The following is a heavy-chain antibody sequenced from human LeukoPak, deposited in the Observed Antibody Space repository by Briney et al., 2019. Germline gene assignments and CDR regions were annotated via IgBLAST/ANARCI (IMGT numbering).Heavy chain of an antibody. CDR3: ARAQLGRSGYFDY. CDR1: GYTFINYY. V-gene: IGHV1-2*02. Sequence: GASVKVSCKASGYTFINYYIHWVRQAPGQGLEWMGCINPNSGVTDSAQNFQGRVTMTRDTSITTTYMELSSLASDDTALYFCARAQLGRSGYFDYWGQGTLVTVSS. CDR2: INPNSGVT. D-gene: IGHD7-27*01. J-gene: IGHJ4*02.